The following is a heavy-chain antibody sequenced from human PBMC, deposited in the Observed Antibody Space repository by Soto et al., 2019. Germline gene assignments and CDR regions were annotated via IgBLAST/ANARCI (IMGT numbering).Heavy chain of an antibody. CDR1: GFTFKNFA. D-gene: IGHD3-10*01. CDR2: IGGSGSSA. CDR3: AKDAVAYNGESDSFDL. Sequence: EVQLLESGGGLVQPGGSLRLSCVASGFTFKNFAMTWVRQAPGKGMEWVSAIGGSGSSANYADSVKGRFTVSRDDSKSTLYLQMSGLRVDDTALYYCAKDAVAYNGESDSFDLWGQGTLVTVSS. V-gene: IGHV3-23*01. J-gene: IGHJ5*02.